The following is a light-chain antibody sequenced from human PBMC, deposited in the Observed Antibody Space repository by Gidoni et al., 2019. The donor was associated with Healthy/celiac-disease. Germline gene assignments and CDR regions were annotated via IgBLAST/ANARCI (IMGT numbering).Light chain of an antibody. CDR2: GKN. CDR1: SLRSYY. J-gene: IGLJ2*01. V-gene: IGLV3-19*01. CDR3: NSRDSSGNHRVV. Sequence: SSLTQDHAVSVALGQTVRIPCQGDSLRSYYGSWYKQKPGQAPVLVIYGKNNRPSGIPDRFSGSSSGNTASLTITGAQAEDEADYYCNSRDSSGNHRVVFGGGTKLTVL.